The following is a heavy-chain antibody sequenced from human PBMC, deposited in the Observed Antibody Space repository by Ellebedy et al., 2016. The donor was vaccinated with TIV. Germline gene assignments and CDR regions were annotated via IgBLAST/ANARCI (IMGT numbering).Heavy chain of an antibody. D-gene: IGHD6-6*01. CDR2: IVVGSARA. CDR1: GFNLSNSA. V-gene: IGHV1-58*02. CDR3: AAGSSSAKI. Sequence: AASVKVSCKASGFNLSNSAIQWVRQARGQRLEWIGWIVVGSARANYARNFQERVIITRDMPTGTAYMELSSLRSEDTAVYYCAAGSSSAKIWGQGTLVTVSS. J-gene: IGHJ4*02.